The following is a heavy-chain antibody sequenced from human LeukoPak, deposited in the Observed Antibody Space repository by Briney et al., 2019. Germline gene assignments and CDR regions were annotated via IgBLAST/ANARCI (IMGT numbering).Heavy chain of an antibody. Sequence: GGSLRLSCAASGFTFSSYSMNWVRQAPGKGLEWVSSITSSSNYIYYADSVKGRLTISRDNAKNSLYLQMNSLRAEDTAVYYCARDVEAMAAAGGGVDYWGQGTLVTVSS. D-gene: IGHD6-13*01. CDR1: GFTFSSYS. CDR3: ARDVEAMAAAGGGVDY. J-gene: IGHJ4*02. CDR2: ITSSSNYI. V-gene: IGHV3-21*01.